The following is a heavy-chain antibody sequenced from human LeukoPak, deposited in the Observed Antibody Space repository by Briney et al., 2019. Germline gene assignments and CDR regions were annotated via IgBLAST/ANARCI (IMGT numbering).Heavy chain of an antibody. CDR2: INPNSGGT. CDR3: ARHPYDSSGYYSWLDP. CDR1: GYTFTAYY. D-gene: IGHD3-22*01. Sequence: GASVKVSCKTSGYTFTAYYIHWVRQAPGQGLEWMGWINPNSGGTNYAQKFQGRVTMTRDTYISTAYLELSRLRTDDTAVYYCARHPYDSSGYYSWLDPWGQGALVTVSS. J-gene: IGHJ5*02. V-gene: IGHV1-2*02.